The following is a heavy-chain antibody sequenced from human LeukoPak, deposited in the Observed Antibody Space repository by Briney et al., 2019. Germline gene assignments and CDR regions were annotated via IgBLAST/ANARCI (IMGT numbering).Heavy chain of an antibody. J-gene: IGHJ4*02. CDR2: ISYDGSNK. V-gene: IGHV3-30-3*01. CDR3: AREALTDMIVVASYSDY. Sequence: GGSLRLSCAASGFTFSSYAMHWVRQAPGKGLEWEAVISYDGSNKYYADSVKGRFTISRDNSKNTLYLQMNSLRAEDTAVYYCAREALTDMIVVASYSDYWGQGTLVTVSS. CDR1: GFTFSSYA. D-gene: IGHD3-22*01.